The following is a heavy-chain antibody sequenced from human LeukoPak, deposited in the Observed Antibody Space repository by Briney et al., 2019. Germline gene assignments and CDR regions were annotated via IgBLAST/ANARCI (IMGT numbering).Heavy chain of an antibody. V-gene: IGHV6-1*01. CDR1: GDSVFNDNAA. J-gene: IGHJ5*01. D-gene: IGHD2-8*02. Sequence: SQTLSLTCAISGDSVFNDNAAWNWIRQSPSRGLEWLGRTYYRSKWYNDYAVSVKSRITINPDTSKNQFSLQLNSVSPEDTAVYYCARGYCAAGICYWFDSWGQGTLVTVSS. CDR3: ARGYCAAGICYWFDS. CDR2: TYYRSKWYN.